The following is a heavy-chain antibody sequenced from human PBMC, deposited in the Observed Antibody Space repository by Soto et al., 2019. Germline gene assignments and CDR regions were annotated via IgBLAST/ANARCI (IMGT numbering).Heavy chain of an antibody. V-gene: IGHV3-30*03. Sequence: PGGSLRLSCAASGFTFSSYGMHWVRQAPGKGLEWVAVISYDGSNTYYADSVKGRFTISRDNSKNTLYLQMNSLRAEDTAVYYCARRSGNVYYYGMDVWGQGTTVTVSS. CDR3: ARRSGNVYYYGMDV. CDR2: ISYDGSNT. D-gene: IGHD3-10*01. J-gene: IGHJ6*02. CDR1: GFTFSSYG.